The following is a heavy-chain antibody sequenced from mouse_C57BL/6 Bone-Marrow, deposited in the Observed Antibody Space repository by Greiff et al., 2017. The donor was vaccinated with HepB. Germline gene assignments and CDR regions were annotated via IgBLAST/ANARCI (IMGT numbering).Heavy chain of an antibody. D-gene: IGHD1-1*01. CDR2: IYPGDGDT. V-gene: IGHV1-82*01. Sequence: QVQLQQSGPELVKPGASVKISCKASGYAFRSSWMNWVKQRPGKGLEWIGRIYPGDGDTNYNGKFKGKATLTADKSSSTAYMQLSSLTSEDSAVYFCARYYGSSYGFAYWGQGTLVTVSS. CDR1: GYAFRSSW. CDR3: ARYYGSSYGFAY. J-gene: IGHJ3*01.